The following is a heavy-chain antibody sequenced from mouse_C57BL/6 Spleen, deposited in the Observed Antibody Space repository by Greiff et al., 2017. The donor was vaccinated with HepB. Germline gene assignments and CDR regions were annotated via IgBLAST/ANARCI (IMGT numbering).Heavy chain of an antibody. Sequence: EVKLMESGGGLVKPGGSLKLSCAASGFTFSDYGMHWVRQAPEKGLEWVAYISSGSSTIYYADTVKGRFTISRDNAKNTLFLQMTSLRSEDTAMYYWAREGWLLRGFAYWGQGTLVTVSA. CDR1: GFTFSDYG. J-gene: IGHJ3*01. D-gene: IGHD2-3*01. CDR3: AREGWLLRGFAY. CDR2: ISSGSSTI. V-gene: IGHV5-17*01.